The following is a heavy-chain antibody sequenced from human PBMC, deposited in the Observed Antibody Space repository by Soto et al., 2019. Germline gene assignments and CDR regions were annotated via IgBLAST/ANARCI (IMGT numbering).Heavy chain of an antibody. J-gene: IGHJ3*02. D-gene: IGHD6-6*01. CDR3: TPRRPRYAFDI. CDR1: GFTFGDYA. V-gene: IGHV3-49*04. Sequence: PVGSLRLSCTASGFTFGDYAMSWVRQAPGKGLERVGFIRSKAYGGTTEYAASVKGRFTISRDDSKSIAYLQMNSLKTEDTAVYYCTPRRPRYAFDIWGQGTMVTVSS. CDR2: IRSKAYGGTT.